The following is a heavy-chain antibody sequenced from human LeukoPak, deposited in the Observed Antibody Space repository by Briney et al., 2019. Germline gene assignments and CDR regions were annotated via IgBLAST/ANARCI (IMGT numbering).Heavy chain of an antibody. V-gene: IGHV3-30*03. J-gene: IGHJ6*02. CDR2: ISYDGSNK. Sequence: GALRLPCSASGFTFSSYDMNWVRQAPGKGLEWVAVISYDGSNKYYADSVKGRFTISRDNSKNTLYLQMNSLRAEDTAVYYCASLDVDRYYFYSMHVWGQGTTVTVSS. CDR1: GFTFSSYD. CDR3: ASLDVDRYYFYSMHV. D-gene: IGHD5-24*01.